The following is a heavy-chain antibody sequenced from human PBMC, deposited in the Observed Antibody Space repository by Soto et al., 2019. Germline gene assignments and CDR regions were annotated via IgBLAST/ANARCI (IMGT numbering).Heavy chain of an antibody. Sequence: QVQLVQSGAEETKPGASVKVSCKASGYTFTTYAVHWVRQAPGQSLEWMGWVNVGNGDTKYSQKFQGRVTITRDTSARTVYMELSSLRSEDTAVYYCAKDGAVAGTALNWFDPWGQGTLVTVAS. J-gene: IGHJ5*02. CDR3: AKDGAVAGTALNWFDP. V-gene: IGHV1-3*05. CDR2: VNVGNGDT. CDR1: GYTFTTYA. D-gene: IGHD6-19*01.